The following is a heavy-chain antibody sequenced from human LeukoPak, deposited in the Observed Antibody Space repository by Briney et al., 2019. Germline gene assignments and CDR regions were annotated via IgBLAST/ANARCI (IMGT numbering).Heavy chain of an antibody. CDR1: GYSFTNYW. V-gene: IGHV5-51*01. J-gene: IGHJ3*02. CDR3: AIAYSFGSSWYNSFDI. CDR2: IYPGDSDT. D-gene: IGHD6-13*01. Sequence: GESLKISCRGSGYSFTNYWIGWVRQMPGKGLEWMGIIYPGDSDTRYSPSFQGQVTISADKSISTAYLQWNSLKASDTAMYFCAIAYSFGSSWYNSFDIWGQGTMVTVAS.